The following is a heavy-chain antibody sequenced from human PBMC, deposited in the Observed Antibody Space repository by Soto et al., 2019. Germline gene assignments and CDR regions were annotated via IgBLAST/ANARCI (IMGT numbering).Heavy chain of an antibody. CDR2: ISGSGGST. CDR3: AKTSCGSCYYYHYGMDV. D-gene: IGHD2-15*01. V-gene: IGHV3-23*01. Sequence: GESLKISCAASGFTFSSYAMSWVRQAPGKGLEWVSAISGSGGSTYYADSVKGRFTISRDNSKNTLYLQMNSLRAEDTAVYYCAKTSCGSCYYYHYGMDVWGQGTTVTVSS. J-gene: IGHJ6*02. CDR1: GFTFSSYA.